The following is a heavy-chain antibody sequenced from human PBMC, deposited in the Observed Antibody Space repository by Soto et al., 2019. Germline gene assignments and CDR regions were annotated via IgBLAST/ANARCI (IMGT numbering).Heavy chain of an antibody. V-gene: IGHV1-3*01. Sequence: QVQLVQSGPEVKKTGASVKVSCRASGYFFTSYAIHWVRQAPGPRLEWLGWINAANGHTKYSQNFQGRVNINRDPIPKKVFMEVSRLESGGPAVQYLARGRLAVACRYQLELRGQGTRVTVFS. CDR2: INAANGHT. CDR3: ARGRLAVACRYQLEL. J-gene: IGHJ4*02. D-gene: IGHD6-19*01. CDR1: GYFFTSYA.